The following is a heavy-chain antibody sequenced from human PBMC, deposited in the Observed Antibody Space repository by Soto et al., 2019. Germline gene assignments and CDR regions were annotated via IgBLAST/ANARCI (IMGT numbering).Heavy chain of an antibody. CDR1: GGSVSSGRYY. Sequence: PSETLSLTFTVSGGSVSSGRYYGSWIRQPPGKGLEWIGYIYYSGSTYYNPSLKSRVTISVDTSKTQFSLKLSSVTAADTAEYYCARESLQGTDYWGQGTLVTVSS. D-gene: IGHD4-4*01. CDR2: IYYSGST. J-gene: IGHJ4*02. CDR3: ARESLQGTDY. V-gene: IGHV4-31*03.